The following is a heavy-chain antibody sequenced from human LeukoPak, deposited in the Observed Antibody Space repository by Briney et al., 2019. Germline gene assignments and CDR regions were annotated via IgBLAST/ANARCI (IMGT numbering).Heavy chain of an antibody. CDR2: IWYDGSNK. CDR1: GFTFSSYG. D-gene: IGHD5-18*01. V-gene: IGHV3-33*01. Sequence: QPGRSLRLSCAASGFTFSSYGMHWVRQAPGKGLEWVAVIWYDGSNKYYADSVKGRFTISRDNSKNTLYLQMNSLRAEDTAVYYCARDFGSGIQLWLSHYYGMDVWGQGTTVTVFS. CDR3: ARDFGSGIQLWLSHYYGMDV. J-gene: IGHJ6*02.